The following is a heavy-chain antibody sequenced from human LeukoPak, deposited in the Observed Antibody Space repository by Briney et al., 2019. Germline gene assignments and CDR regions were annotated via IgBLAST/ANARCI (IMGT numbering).Heavy chain of an antibody. CDR2: ISSSSSTI. V-gene: IGHV3-48*04. J-gene: IGHJ4*02. CDR1: GFTFSSYS. CDR3: ARDPCSSTSCYAAFGY. D-gene: IGHD2-2*01. Sequence: GGSLRLSCAASGFTFSSYSMNWVRQAPGKGLEWVSYISSSSSTIYYADSVKGRFTISRDNAKNSLYLQMNSLRAEDTAVYYCARDPCSSTSCYAAFGYWGQGTLVTVSS.